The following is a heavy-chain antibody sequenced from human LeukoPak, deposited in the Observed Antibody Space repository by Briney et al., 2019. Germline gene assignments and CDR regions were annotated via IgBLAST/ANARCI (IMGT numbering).Heavy chain of an antibody. CDR1: GFTFSSYG. Sequence: GRSLRLSCAASGFTFSSYGMHWVRQAPGKGLEWVAVISYDGSNKYYADSVKGRFTISRDNSKDTLYLQMNSLRAEDTAIFYCAKIVDNNYPRSVDSWGQGTLVTVSS. D-gene: IGHD2-21*01. V-gene: IGHV3-30*18. J-gene: IGHJ4*02. CDR3: AKIVDNNYPRSVDS. CDR2: ISYDGSNK.